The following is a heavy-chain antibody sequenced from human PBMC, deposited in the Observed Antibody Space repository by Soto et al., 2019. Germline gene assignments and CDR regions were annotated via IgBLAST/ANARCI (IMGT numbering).Heavy chain of an antibody. V-gene: IGHV5-10-1*01. CDR3: ARLRRPGWVQYS. Sequence: PGESLKISCKGSGYSFSKYWITWARQMPGKGLEWMGRIDPSDSYISYSPSFQGHVTISADKSISTAYLQWSSLKASDTALYYFARLRRPGWVQYSCGQGTLVTVSS. CDR1: GYSFSKYW. CDR2: IDPSDSYI. D-gene: IGHD4-17*01. J-gene: IGHJ5*01.